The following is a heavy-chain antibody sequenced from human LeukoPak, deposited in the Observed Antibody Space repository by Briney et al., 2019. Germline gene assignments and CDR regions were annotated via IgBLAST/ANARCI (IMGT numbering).Heavy chain of an antibody. CDR3: IRDGLLWYGGAT. V-gene: IGHV3-74*01. D-gene: IGHD2-21*01. CDR2: LNSDGTRI. J-gene: IGHJ3*01. Sequence: GGSLTLSCAASGFSFSSYGMSWVRQAPGKGLVWVSCLNSDGTRISYADSVKGRFTISRDNANNTLYLQMNSLRVEDTAVYYCIRDGLLWYGGATWGQGTRVTVSS. CDR1: GFSFSSYG.